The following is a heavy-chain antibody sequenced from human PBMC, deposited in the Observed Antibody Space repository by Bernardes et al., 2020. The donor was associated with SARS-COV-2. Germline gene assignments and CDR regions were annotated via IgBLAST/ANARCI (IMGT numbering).Heavy chain of an antibody. D-gene: IGHD3-10*01. J-gene: IGHJ6*02. V-gene: IGHV4-59*01. CDR1: GASISDYY. Sequence: SETLSLTCTVSGASISDYYWSWIRQSPGKGLEWIGYIYYSGSTDYNPSLKSRVTISVDTSKNQFSLKLSSVTAADTAVYYCARDLTGVWFGESHHYGMDVWGQGTTVTVSS. CDR2: IYYSGST. CDR3: ARDLTGVWFGESHHYGMDV.